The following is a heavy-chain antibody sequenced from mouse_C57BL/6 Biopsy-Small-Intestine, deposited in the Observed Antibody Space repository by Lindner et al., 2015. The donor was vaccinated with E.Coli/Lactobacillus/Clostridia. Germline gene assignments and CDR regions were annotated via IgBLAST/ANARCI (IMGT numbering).Heavy chain of an antibody. Sequence: SVKVSCKASGYTFTSYGISWVRQAPGQGLEWMGWISAYNGNANYAQKLQGRVTMTTDTSTSTAYMELRSLRSDDTAVYYCARDSSSWYYYYYGMDVWGQGTTVTVSS. CDR1: GYTFTSYG. J-gene: IGHJ1*01. CDR3: ARDSSSWYYYYYGMDV. CDR2: ISAYNGNA. D-gene: IGHD1-1*01. V-gene: IGHV1-81*01.